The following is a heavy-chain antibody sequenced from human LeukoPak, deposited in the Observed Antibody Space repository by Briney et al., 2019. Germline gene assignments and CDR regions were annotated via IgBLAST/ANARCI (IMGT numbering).Heavy chain of an antibody. CDR3: ARISDKPGAFDI. D-gene: IGHD1-14*01. CDR2: ISSSGSTI. V-gene: IGHV3-48*03. Sequence: QPGESLRLSCAASGFTFSSYEMNWVRQAPGKGLEWVSYISSSGSTIYYAESVKGRFTISRDNAKNSLYLQMNSLRAEDTAVYYCARISDKPGAFDIWGQGTMVTVSS. J-gene: IGHJ3*02. CDR1: GFTFSSYE.